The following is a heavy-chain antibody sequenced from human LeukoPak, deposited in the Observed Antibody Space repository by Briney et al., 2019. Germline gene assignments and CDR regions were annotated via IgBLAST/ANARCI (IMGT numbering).Heavy chain of an antibody. Sequence: GASVKVSCKVSGYTFTTYGISWVRQAPGQGLEWMGWISTYNGDTKYAQKLQGRVTMTTDTSTSTAYMELRSLRSDDTAVYYCAREYCSSTSCYGPDYWGQGTLVTVS. CDR2: ISTYNGDT. V-gene: IGHV1-18*01. CDR3: AREYCSSTSCYGPDY. D-gene: IGHD2-2*01. CDR1: GYTFTTYG. J-gene: IGHJ4*02.